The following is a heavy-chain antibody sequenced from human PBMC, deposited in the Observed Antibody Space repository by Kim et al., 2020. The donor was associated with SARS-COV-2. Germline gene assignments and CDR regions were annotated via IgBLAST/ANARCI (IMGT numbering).Heavy chain of an antibody. CDR2: IYYSGST. CDR1: GGSVSSGSYY. J-gene: IGHJ2*01. D-gene: IGHD3-9*01. CDR3: ARDRSGLRYFDPVIIPSGWYFDL. V-gene: IGHV4-61*01. Sequence: SETLSLTCTVSGGSVSSGSYYWSWIRQPPGKGLEWIGYIYYSGSTNYNPSLKSRVTISVDTSKNQFSLKLSSVTAADTAVYYCARDRSGLRYFDPVIIPSGWYFDLWGRGTLVTVSS.